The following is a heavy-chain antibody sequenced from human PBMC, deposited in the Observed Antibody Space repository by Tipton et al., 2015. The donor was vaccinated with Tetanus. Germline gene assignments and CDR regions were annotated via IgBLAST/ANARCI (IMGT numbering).Heavy chain of an antibody. CDR3: ARDPLGDETIFDY. D-gene: IGHD3-10*01. J-gene: IGHJ4*02. V-gene: IGHV4-39*02. CDR1: GGSISNSEYY. Sequence: TLSLTCSLSGGSISNSEYYWAWIRQPPGKGLEWIGSVFDSGTSYYNPSLKSRVTISVDTSKNQFSLELRSVTAADTAVYYCARDPLGDETIFDYWGQGTLVTVPS. CDR2: VFDSGTS.